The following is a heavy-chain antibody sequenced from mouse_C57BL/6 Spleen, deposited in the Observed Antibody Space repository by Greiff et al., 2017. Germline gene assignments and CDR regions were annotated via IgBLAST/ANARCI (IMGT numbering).Heavy chain of an antibody. D-gene: IGHD2-2*01. V-gene: IGHV1-55*01. J-gene: IGHJ2*01. CDR1: GYTFTSYW. CDR2: IYPGSGST. Sequence: QVQLQQSGAELVKPGASVKMSCKASGYTFTSYWITWVKQRPGQGLEWIGDIYPGSGSTNYNEKFKSKATLTVDTSSSTAYMQLSSLTSEDSAVYYCARNNYGYEDYFDYWGQGTTLTVSS. CDR3: ARNNYGYEDYFDY.